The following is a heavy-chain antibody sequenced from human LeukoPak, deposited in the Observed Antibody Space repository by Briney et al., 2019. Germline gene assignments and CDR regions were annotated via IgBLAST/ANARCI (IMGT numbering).Heavy chain of an antibody. CDR1: GGSISRGSYY. Sequence: SETLSLTCTVSGGSISRGSYYWGWIRQPPGKGLEWIGSIYYSGSTYFNPSLKSRLTISVDTSKNQFSLKLSSVTAADTAVYYCARQSVATITSHAFDIWGQGTMVTVSS. CDR2: IYYSGST. D-gene: IGHD5-12*01. V-gene: IGHV4-39*01. CDR3: ARQSVATITSHAFDI. J-gene: IGHJ3*02.